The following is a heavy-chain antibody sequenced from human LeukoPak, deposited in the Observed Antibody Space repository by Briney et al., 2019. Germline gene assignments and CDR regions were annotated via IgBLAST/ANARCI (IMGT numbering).Heavy chain of an antibody. V-gene: IGHV3-33*01. J-gene: IGHJ4*02. CDR2: IWYDGSND. Sequence: GGSLRLSCAASGFTFSTFGMYWVRQAPGKGLEWVAVIWYDGSNDDYADSVKGRFTISRDNSKNTLYLQMNSLRAEDTAVYYCARGSTYYDSSGQVPFDYWGQGTLVTVSS. CDR1: GFTFSTFG. CDR3: ARGSTYYDSSGQVPFDY. D-gene: IGHD3-22*01.